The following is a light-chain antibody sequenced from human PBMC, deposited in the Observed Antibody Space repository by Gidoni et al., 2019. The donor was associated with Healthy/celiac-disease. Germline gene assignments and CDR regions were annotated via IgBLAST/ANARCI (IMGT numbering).Light chain of an antibody. J-gene: IGLJ2*01. CDR3: QVWDSSSDHVV. V-gene: IGLV3-21*02. CDR1: NIGSNS. Sequence: SAVPTQPPWVSVAPGQTARITGGGNNIGSNSVPWYQQKPGQAPVMVVYDDSDRPSGIPERFSGSNSGNTATLTISRVEAGDEADYYCQVWDSSSDHVVFGGGTKLTVL. CDR2: DDS.